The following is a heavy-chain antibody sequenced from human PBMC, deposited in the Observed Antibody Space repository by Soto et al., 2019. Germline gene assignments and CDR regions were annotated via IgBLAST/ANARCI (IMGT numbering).Heavy chain of an antibody. CDR1: GGTFSSYA. CDR3: ARVIAARHDAFDI. CDR2: IIPIFGTA. J-gene: IGHJ3*02. D-gene: IGHD6-6*01. Sequence: SVKVSCKASGGTFSSYAISWVRQAPGQGLEWMGGIIPIFGTANYAQKFQGRVTITADESTSTAYMELSSLRSEDTAVYYCARVIAARHDAFDIWGQGTMVTVS. V-gene: IGHV1-69*13.